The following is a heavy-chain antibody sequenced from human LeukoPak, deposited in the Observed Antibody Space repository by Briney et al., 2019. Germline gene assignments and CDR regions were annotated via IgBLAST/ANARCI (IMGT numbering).Heavy chain of an antibody. J-gene: IGHJ5*02. Sequence: PSETLSLTCTVSGYSISSGYYWGWIRQPPGKGLEWVGSFYHSGSTYYNPPLKRRVTISVDTSKNQFSLRLRSVTAADTAVYYCARGQARLAWFDPWGQGTLVTVSS. CDR2: FYHSGST. D-gene: IGHD6-19*01. CDR1: GYSISSGYY. CDR3: ARGQARLAWFDP. V-gene: IGHV4-38-2*02.